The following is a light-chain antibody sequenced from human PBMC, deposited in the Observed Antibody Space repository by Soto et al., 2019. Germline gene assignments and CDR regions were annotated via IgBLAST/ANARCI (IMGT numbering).Light chain of an antibody. V-gene: IGKV3-20*01. CDR1: QSVSSNY. CDR2: GTS. CDR3: QQYGSSPRT. J-gene: IGKJ1*01. Sequence: EIVLTQSPGTLSLSPGERATLSCRASQSVSSNYLAWYQQKPGQAPRLLILGTSTRAAGIPARFSGSGSGTDFTLTISRLEPEDFAVYYCQQYGSSPRTFGQGTKVEIK.